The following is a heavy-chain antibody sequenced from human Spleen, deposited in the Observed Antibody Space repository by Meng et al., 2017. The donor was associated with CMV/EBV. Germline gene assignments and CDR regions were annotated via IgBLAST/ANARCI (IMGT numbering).Heavy chain of an antibody. D-gene: IGHD1-14*01. J-gene: IGHJ5*02. V-gene: IGHV3-30*02. CDR2: TRYDGSNK. CDR3: AKTGITNGPSDP. Sequence: CRGSGVTFSNFGIHWVRQAPGKGLEWVAFTRYDGSNKKYADSVKGRFTIFRDNTKDRVDLEMDSLRPEDSGVYYCAKTGITNGPSDPWGQGSLVTVSS. CDR1: GVTFSNFG.